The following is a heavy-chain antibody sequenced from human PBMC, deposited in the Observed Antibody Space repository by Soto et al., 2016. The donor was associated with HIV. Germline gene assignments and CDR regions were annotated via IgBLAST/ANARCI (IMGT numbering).Heavy chain of an antibody. D-gene: IGHD1-1*01. V-gene: IGHV3-73*01. CDR3: SRYWEQLRWYFDL. J-gene: IGHJ2*01. CDR1: VHIEWLC. Sequence: EVQLVESGGGLVQPGGSRETLLCSLWVHIEWLCNALGPPGFRERAGVGWPYWGAKGNTFATAYAASVKGRFTISRDDSKNTAYLQLNSLTTEDAAVYYCSRYWEQLRWYFDLWGRGTLVTVSS. CDR2: WGAKGNTFAT.